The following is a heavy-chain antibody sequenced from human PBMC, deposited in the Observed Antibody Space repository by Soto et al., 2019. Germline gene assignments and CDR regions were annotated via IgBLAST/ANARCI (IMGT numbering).Heavy chain of an antibody. V-gene: IGHV1-2*02. Sequence: SVKVSCKASGYTFTDYYMHWVRQAPGQGLEWMGWINPNSGGTNYAQKFQGRVTMTRDTSISTAYMELNRLRSDDTAVYYCARDQSPSSGWPGMDVWGQGTTFTVSS. J-gene: IGHJ6*02. CDR2: INPNSGGT. D-gene: IGHD6-19*01. CDR3: ARDQSPSSGWPGMDV. CDR1: GYTFTDYY.